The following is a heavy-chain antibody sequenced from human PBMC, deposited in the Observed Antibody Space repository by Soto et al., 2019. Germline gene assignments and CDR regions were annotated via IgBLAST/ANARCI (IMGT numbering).Heavy chain of an antibody. CDR3: ARDETVTTASLETLFDP. Sequence: ASVKVSCKASGYTFTSYGISWVRQAPGQGLEWTGWISAYNGNTNYAQKLQGRVTMTTDTSTSTAYMELRSLRSDDTAVYYCARDETVTTASLETLFDPWGQGSPVTVSS. J-gene: IGHJ5*02. V-gene: IGHV1-18*01. CDR2: ISAYNGNT. CDR1: GYTFTSYG. D-gene: IGHD4-4*01.